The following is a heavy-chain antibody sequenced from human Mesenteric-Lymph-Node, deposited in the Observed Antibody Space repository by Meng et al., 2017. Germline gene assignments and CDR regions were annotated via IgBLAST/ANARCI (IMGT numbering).Heavy chain of an antibody. CDR1: GGSISSSSYY. CDR3: ARDPNYYYGSGSYRGRNDY. CDR2: IYYSGST. Sequence: SETLSLTCTVSGGSISSSSYYWGWSRQPPGKGLEWIGSIYYSGSTYYNPSLKSRVTISVDTSKNQFSLKLSSVTAADTAVYYCARDPNYYYGSGSYRGRNDYWGQGTLVTVSS. V-gene: IGHV4-39*07. D-gene: IGHD3-10*01. J-gene: IGHJ4*02.